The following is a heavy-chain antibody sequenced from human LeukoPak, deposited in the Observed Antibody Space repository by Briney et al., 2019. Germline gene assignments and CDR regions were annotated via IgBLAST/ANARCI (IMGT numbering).Heavy chain of an antibody. Sequence: SGTLSLTCTVSGGSISSSSYYWGWIRQPPGKGLEWIGSIYYSGSTYYNPSLKSRVTISLDTSKNQFSLKLSSVTAADTAVYYCASTTVRTGYWGQGTLVTVSS. CDR3: ASTTVRTGY. D-gene: IGHD4-17*01. CDR2: IYYSGST. J-gene: IGHJ4*02. V-gene: IGHV4-39*07. CDR1: GGSISSSSYY.